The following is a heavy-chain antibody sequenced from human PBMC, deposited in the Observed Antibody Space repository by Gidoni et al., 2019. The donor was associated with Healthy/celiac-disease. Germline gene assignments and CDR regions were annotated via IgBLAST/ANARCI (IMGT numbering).Heavy chain of an antibody. D-gene: IGHD4-17*01. CDR1: GGSFSGYY. CDR3: ARETIYGDYVPFDY. Sequence: QGQLQQWGAGLLKPSETLSLTCAVNGGSFSGYYWSWIRQPPGKGLEWIGEINHSGSTNYNPSLKSRVTISVDTSKNQFSLKLSSVTAADTAVYYCARETIYGDYVPFDYWGQGTLVTVSS. V-gene: IGHV4-34*01. CDR2: INHSGST. J-gene: IGHJ4*02.